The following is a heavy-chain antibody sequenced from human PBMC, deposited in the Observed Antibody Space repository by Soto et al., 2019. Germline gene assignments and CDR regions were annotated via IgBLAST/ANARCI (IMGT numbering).Heavy chain of an antibody. Sequence: EVQLVESGGGLVKPGGSLRLSCAASGFTFSSYSMNWVRQAPGKGLEWVSSISSSSFSINYADSVKGRFSISRDNAPNSLHLQMNNLRGEDTAVYYCARNESANIYGMDVWGQGTTVTVSS. CDR3: ARNESANIYGMDV. J-gene: IGHJ6*02. V-gene: IGHV3-21*02. CDR2: ISSSSFSI. CDR1: GFTFSSYS.